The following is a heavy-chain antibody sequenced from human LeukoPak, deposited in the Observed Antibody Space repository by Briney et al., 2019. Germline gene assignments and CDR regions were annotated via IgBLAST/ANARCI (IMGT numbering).Heavy chain of an antibody. CDR2: ISDSGNT. D-gene: IGHD3-10*01. CDR1: GGSISNRSYY. V-gene: IGHV4-39*01. Sequence: SETLSLTCTVSGGSISNRSYYWGWIRQPPGKGLEWIGKISDSGNTYYSPSLGSRVTISIDTSKNQFSLKLNSVTAADTAVYYCARHYGPWGQGTLVTVSS. CDR3: ARHYGP. J-gene: IGHJ5*02.